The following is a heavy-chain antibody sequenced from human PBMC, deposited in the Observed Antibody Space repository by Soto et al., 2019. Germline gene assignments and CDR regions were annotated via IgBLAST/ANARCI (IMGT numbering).Heavy chain of an antibody. Sequence: GGSLRLSCGASGFTFSSYAMSWVRQAPGKGLEWVSAISGSGGSTYYADSVKGRFTISRDNSKNTLYLQMNSLRAEDTAVYYCAKDPRGITIFGVVIREIGMDVWGQGTTVTVSS. V-gene: IGHV3-23*01. J-gene: IGHJ6*02. CDR2: ISGSGGST. CDR3: AKDPRGITIFGVVIREIGMDV. CDR1: GFTFSSYA. D-gene: IGHD3-3*01.